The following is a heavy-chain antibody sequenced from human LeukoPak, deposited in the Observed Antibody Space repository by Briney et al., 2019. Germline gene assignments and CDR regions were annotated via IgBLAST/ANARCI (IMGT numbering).Heavy chain of an antibody. V-gene: IGHV3-20*04. Sequence: PGGSLRLSCAASGFTFDDYGMTWVRQAPGKGLEWVSGIKWDGGSTGYADSVKGRFTISRDNAKNSLYLQMNSLRAEDTAVYYCAREGRLTMVRPAYDYWGQGTLVTVSS. D-gene: IGHD3-10*01. CDR3: AREGRLTMVRPAYDY. J-gene: IGHJ4*02. CDR1: GFTFDDYG. CDR2: IKWDGGST.